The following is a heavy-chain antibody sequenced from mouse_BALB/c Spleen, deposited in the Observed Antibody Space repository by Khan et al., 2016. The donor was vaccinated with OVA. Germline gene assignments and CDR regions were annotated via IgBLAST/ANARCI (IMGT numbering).Heavy chain of an antibody. Sequence: QVQLKQSGAELAKPGASVKMSCKASGYTFTSYWMHWVKQRPGQGLEWIGCINPTSGDTYYNQKFKDKATLTADKSSSTAYMQLSSLTSEDSAVYYCARYKFDYWGQGTTLTVSS. CDR1: GYTFTSYW. J-gene: IGHJ2*01. CDR3: ARYKFDY. V-gene: IGHV1-7*01. CDR2: INPTSGDT.